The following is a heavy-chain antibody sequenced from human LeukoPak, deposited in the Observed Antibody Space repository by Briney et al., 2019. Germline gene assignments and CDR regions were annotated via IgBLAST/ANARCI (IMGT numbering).Heavy chain of an antibody. CDR2: ISYDGSNK. CDR1: GFTFSSYA. CDR3: ARVAAAGRTNYYYYYMDV. Sequence: PGGSLRLSCAASGFTFSSYAMHWVRQAPGKGLEWVAVISYDGSNKYYADSVKGRFTISRDNSKNTLYLQMNSLRAEDTAVYYCARVAAAGRTNYYYYYMDVWGKGTTVTVSS. V-gene: IGHV3-30-3*01. J-gene: IGHJ6*03. D-gene: IGHD6-13*01.